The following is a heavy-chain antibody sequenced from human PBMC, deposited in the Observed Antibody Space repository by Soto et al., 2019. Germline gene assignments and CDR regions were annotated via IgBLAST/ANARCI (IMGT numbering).Heavy chain of an antibody. CDR2: IIPIFGTA. CDR3: ARDYDILTGSYYYYGMDV. CDR1: GGTFISYA. V-gene: IGHV1-69*13. J-gene: IGHJ6*02. D-gene: IGHD3-9*01. Sequence: ASVKVSCKASGGTFISYAISWVRQAPGQGLEWMGGIIPIFGTANYAQKFQGRVTITADESTSTAYMELSSLRSEDTAVYYCARDYDILTGSYYYYGMDVWGQGTTVTVSS.